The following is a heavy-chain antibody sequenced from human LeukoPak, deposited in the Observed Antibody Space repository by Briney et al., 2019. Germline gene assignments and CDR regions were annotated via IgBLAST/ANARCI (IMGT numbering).Heavy chain of an antibody. V-gene: IGHV4-39*07. Sequence: SETLSLTCTVSGGSISSSSYYWGWIRQPPGKGLEWIGSIYYSGSTNYNPSLKSRVTISVDTSKNQFSLKLSSVTAADTAVYYCASGNIRMYYYGSGSYYNANWFDPWGQGTLVTVSS. CDR1: GGSISSSSYY. J-gene: IGHJ5*02. CDR3: ASGNIRMYYYGSGSYYNANWFDP. CDR2: IYYSGST. D-gene: IGHD3-10*01.